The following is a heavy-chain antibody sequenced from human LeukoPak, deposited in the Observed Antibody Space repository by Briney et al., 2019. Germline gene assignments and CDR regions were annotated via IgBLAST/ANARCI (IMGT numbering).Heavy chain of an antibody. CDR2: IYYSGST. CDR1: GGSISSSNYF. J-gene: IGHJ4*02. Sequence: SETLSLTCTVSGGSISSSNYFWGRIRQPPGKGLEWIQSIYYSGSTYYNPSLKSRVTISVDTSKNQFSLKLSSVTAADTAVYYCARGYGSGSYYNVPPGYWGQGTLVTVSS. D-gene: IGHD3-10*01. CDR3: ARGYGSGSYYNVPPGY. V-gene: IGHV4-39*07.